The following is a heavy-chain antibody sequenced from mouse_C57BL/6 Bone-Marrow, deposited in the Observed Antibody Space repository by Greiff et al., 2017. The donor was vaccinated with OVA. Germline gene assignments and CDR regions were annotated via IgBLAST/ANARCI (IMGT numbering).Heavy chain of an antibody. J-gene: IGHJ4*01. CDR3: ARMTTGTSAMDY. D-gene: IGHD1-1*01. Sequence: VQRVESGPGLVAPSQSLSITCTVSGFSLTSYGVHWVRQPPGKGLEWLVVIWSDGSTTYNSALKSRLSISQDNSKSQVFLKMNRLQTDDTAMYYCARMTTGTSAMDYWGQGTSVTVSS. CDR1: GFSLTSYG. V-gene: IGHV2-6*03. CDR2: IWSDGST.